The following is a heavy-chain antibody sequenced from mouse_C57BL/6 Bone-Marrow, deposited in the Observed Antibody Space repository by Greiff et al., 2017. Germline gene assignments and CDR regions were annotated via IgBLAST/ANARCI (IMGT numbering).Heavy chain of an antibody. V-gene: IGHV1-82*01. CDR1: GYAFSSSW. J-gene: IGHJ4*01. CDR2: IYPGDGDT. CDR3: ARRDYYGSSPHYYAMDY. D-gene: IGHD1-1*01. Sequence: VKVVESGPELVKPGASVKISCKASGYAFSSSWMNWVKQRPGKGLEWIGRIYPGDGDTNYNGKFKGKATLTANKSSSTAYMQLSSLTSEDSAVYFCARRDYYGSSPHYYAMDYWGQGTSVTVSS.